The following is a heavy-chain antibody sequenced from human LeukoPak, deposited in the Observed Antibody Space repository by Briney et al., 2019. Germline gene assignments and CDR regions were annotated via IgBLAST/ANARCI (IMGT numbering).Heavy chain of an antibody. D-gene: IGHD6-6*01. Sequence: GGSLRLSCAASGFTFSSYTMNWVRQAPGKGLEWVSSISGSSNYIYYADSVKGRFTISRDNAKNSLYLQMNSLRAEDTAVYYCARDLSSSSTAYFQHWGQGTLVTVSS. V-gene: IGHV3-21*01. CDR1: GFTFSSYT. CDR3: ARDLSSSSTAYFQH. J-gene: IGHJ1*01. CDR2: ISGSSNYI.